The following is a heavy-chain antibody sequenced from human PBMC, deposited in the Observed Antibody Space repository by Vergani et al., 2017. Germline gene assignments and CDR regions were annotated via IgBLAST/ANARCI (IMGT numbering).Heavy chain of an antibody. Sequence: QVQLQESGPGLVKPSQTLSLTCTVSGASINNDFYYWHWIRQPAGKGLEWIGRIYVSGITDYNSSLQSRVSLSVDTSKNQFSLTLTSVTAADTAVYYCAKNPGISTPRHYYAMDVWGQGTTVTVSS. D-gene: IGHD3-10*01. CDR1: GASINNDFYY. CDR3: AKNPGISTPRHYYAMDV. V-gene: IGHV4-61*02. CDR2: IYVSGIT. J-gene: IGHJ6*02.